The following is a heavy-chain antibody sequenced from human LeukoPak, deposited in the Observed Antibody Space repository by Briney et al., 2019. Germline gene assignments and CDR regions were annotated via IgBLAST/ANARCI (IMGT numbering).Heavy chain of an antibody. CDR2: ISSSDGTK. V-gene: IGHV3-48*03. J-gene: IGHJ4*02. CDR1: GFTFSSYE. Sequence: GGSRRLSCSASGFTFSSYEMNWVRQAPGKRLEWLSYISSSDGTKYYADSVKGRFSISRDNAKNSLYLQMNSLSVEDTAVYYCARAHPSDYWGQGTLVTVSS. CDR3: ARAHPSDY.